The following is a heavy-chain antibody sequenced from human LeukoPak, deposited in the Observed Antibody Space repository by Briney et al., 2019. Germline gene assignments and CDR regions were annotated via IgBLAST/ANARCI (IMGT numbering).Heavy chain of an antibody. CDR2: IIPIFGTA. J-gene: IGHJ3*02. CDR1: GYTFTSYA. CDR3: ARGPRYNWNAEGAFDI. D-gene: IGHD1-20*01. Sequence: GASVKVSCKASGYTFTSYAMNWVRQAPGQGLEWMGGIIPIFGTANYAQKFQGRVTITADESTSTAYMELSSLRSEDTAVYYCARGPRYNWNAEGAFDIWGQGTMVTVSS. V-gene: IGHV1-69*13.